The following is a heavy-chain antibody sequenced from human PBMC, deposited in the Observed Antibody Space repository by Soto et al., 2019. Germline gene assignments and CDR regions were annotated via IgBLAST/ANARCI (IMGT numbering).Heavy chain of an antibody. D-gene: IGHD3-22*01. J-gene: IGHJ4*02. CDR2: ISYDGSNK. V-gene: IGHV3-30*03. CDR3: AGPLDSSGYYPTL. CDR1: GFTFSSYG. Sequence: ESGGGVVRPGRSLRLSCAASGFTFSSYGMHWVRQAPGKGLEWVAVISYDGSNKYYADSVKGRFTISRDNSKNTLYLQMNSLRAEDTAVYYCAGPLDSSGYYPTLWGQGTLVTVSS.